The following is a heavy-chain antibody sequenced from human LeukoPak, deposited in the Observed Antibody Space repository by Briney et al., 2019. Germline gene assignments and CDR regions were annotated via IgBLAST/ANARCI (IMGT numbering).Heavy chain of an antibody. Sequence: PGGSLRLSCAASGFTFGSSPMSWVRQAPGKGPEWVTTFSRNGHDTYYADSVKGRFTIFRDNSRYTLYLQMNSLSADDTAVYYCAKGSLGSWYFFDSWGQGTLVTVSS. V-gene: IGHV3-23*01. J-gene: IGHJ4*02. CDR1: GFTFGSSP. CDR3: AKGSLGSWYFFDS. CDR2: FSRNGHDT. D-gene: IGHD6-13*01.